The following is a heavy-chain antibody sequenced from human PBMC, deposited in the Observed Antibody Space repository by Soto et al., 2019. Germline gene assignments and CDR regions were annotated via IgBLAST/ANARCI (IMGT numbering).Heavy chain of an antibody. Sequence: PSQTLSLTCAISGDSVSSNSAACNWIRQSPSRGLEWLGRTYYRSRWYNDYAVSVRSRITVNADTSKNQFSLHLNSVTPEDTAVYYCAGTGSLQWYYMDVWDKGTTVTVSS. D-gene: IGHD1-7*01. CDR3: AGTGSLQWYYMDV. V-gene: IGHV6-1*01. CDR1: GDSVSSNSAA. CDR2: TYYRSRWYN. J-gene: IGHJ6*03.